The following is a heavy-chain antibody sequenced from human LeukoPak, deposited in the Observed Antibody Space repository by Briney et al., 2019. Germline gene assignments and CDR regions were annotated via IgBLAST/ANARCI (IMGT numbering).Heavy chain of an antibody. CDR3: VRDLYYGAAMDV. CDR2: IGSDDRT. D-gene: IGHD3-3*01. J-gene: IGHJ6*04. Sequence: RGSVSLSCAASGFSFRGYAISWVRQAPGKGLEWVSGIGSDDRTHYADSVRGRFAISRDNDETTLFLQMDSLRPEDTARYYCVRDLYYGAAMDVWGEGTTVSLSA. CDR1: GFSFRGYA. V-gene: IGHV3-23*01.